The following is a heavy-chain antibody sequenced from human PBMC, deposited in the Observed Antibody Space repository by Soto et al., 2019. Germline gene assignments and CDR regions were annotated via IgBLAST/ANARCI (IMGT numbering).Heavy chain of an antibody. V-gene: IGHV3-21*01. J-gene: IGHJ3*02. CDR1: GFTFSSYS. D-gene: IGHD2-15*01. CDR3: ARHVVVVAADAFDI. Sequence: GGSLRLSSAASGFTFSSYSMNWVRQAPGKGLEWVSSISSSSSYIYYADSVKGRFTISRDNAKNSLYLQMNSLRAEDTAVYYCARHVVVVAADAFDIWGQGTMVTVSS. CDR2: ISSSSSYI.